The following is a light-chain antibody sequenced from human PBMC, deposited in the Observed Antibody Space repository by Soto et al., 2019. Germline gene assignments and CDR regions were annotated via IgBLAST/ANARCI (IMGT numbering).Light chain of an antibody. Sequence: ETMMTQSPDTLSVSLGERATLSCRDSQSLRSCLAWYQQKPGQAPRLFIYDASTRETGIPARFSGSGSGTEFTLTISGLQSEDFAVYYCQQYNNWPQTFGQGTKVDIK. CDR1: QSLRSC. V-gene: IGKV3-15*01. CDR3: QQYNNWPQT. CDR2: DAS. J-gene: IGKJ1*01.